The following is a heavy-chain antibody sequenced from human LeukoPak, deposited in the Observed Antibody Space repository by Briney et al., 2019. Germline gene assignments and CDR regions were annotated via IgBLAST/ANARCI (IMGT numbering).Heavy chain of an antibody. CDR1: GYSVSSGYY. CDR3: ATGWSGYYWTT. CDR2: IYHSGST. J-gene: IGHJ5*02. D-gene: IGHD3-3*01. V-gene: IGHV4-38-2*02. Sequence: SETLSLTCTVSGYSVSSGYYWGWIRQPPGKGLEWIGSIYHSGSTYYNPSLKSRVTISVDTSKNQFSLKLNSVTAADTAVYYCATGWSGYYWTTWGQGTLVAVSS.